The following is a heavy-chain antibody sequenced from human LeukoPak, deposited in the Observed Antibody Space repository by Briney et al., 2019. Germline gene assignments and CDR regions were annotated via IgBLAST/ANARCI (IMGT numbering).Heavy chain of an antibody. D-gene: IGHD6-19*01. V-gene: IGHV1-18*01. Sequence: ASVKLSCKASGYTFTIHGISWVRQAPGQGLEGMGWISTYNGNTNYAQKLQGRVSMTTDTSTSTAYMDLRSLRSDDTAVYYCARDLGYSSGWSASGMDVWGKGNTVTISS. CDR3: ARDLGYSSGWSASGMDV. CDR1: GYTFTIHG. CDR2: ISTYNGNT. J-gene: IGHJ6*03.